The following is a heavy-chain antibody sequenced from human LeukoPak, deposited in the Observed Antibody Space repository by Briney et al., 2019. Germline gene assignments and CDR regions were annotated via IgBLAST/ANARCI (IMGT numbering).Heavy chain of an antibody. CDR3: ARGSRVVPAAQSYYYYGMDV. J-gene: IGHJ6*02. CDR1: GGTFSSYA. Sequence: GASVKVSCKASGGTFSSYAISCVRQAPGQGLEWMGRIIPILGIANYAQKFQGRVTITADKSTSTAYMELSSLRSEDTAVYYCARGSRVVPAAQSYYYYGMDVWGQGTTVTVSS. V-gene: IGHV1-69*04. D-gene: IGHD2-2*01. CDR2: IIPILGIA.